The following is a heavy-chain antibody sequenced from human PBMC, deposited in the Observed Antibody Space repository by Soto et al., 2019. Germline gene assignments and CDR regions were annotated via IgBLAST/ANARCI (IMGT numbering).Heavy chain of an antibody. J-gene: IGHJ6*02. CDR3: ARVWGSSSWYYYYGMDV. V-gene: IGHV4-30-4*01. CDR1: GGCISSGDYY. Sequence: SETLSLACTVSGGCISSGDYYWRWIRQPPGKGLEWIGYIYYSGSTDYNPSLKSRVTISVDTSKNQFSLKLSSVTAADTAVYYCARVWGSSSWYYYYGMDVWGQGTTVT. CDR2: IYYSGST. D-gene: IGHD6-13*01.